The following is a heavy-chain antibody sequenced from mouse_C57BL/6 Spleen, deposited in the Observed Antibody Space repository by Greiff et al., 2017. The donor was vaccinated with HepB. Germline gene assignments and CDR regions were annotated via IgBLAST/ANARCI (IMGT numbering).Heavy chain of an antibody. J-gene: IGHJ3*01. CDR2: ISNGGGST. D-gene: IGHD2-12*01. V-gene: IGHV5-12*01. CDR3: ARRYSYGAWFAY. Sequence: EVQRVESGGGLVQPGGSLKLSCAASGFTFSDYYMYWVRQTPDKRLEWVAYISNGGGSTYYPDTVKGRFTISRDNAKNTLYLQMSRLKSEDTAMYYCARRYSYGAWFAYWGQGTLVTVSA. CDR1: GFTFSDYY.